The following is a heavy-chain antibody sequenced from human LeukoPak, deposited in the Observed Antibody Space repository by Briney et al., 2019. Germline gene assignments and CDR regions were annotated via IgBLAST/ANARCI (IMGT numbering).Heavy chain of an antibody. CDR3: AKTPRYIAARQSHFDY. J-gene: IGHJ4*02. D-gene: IGHD6-6*01. CDR2: IAYDGSNI. CDR1: GFTFSTYG. Sequence: GGSLRLSCAASGFTFSTYGMHWVRQAPGKGLEWVAVIAYDGSNIHYADSVKGRITISRDNSKKTLYLQMNSLRAEDTAVYYCAKTPRYIAARQSHFDYWGQGTLVTVSS. V-gene: IGHV3-30*18.